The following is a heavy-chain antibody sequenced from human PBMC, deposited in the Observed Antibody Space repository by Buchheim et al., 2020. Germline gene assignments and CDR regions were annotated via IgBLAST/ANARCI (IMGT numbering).Heavy chain of an antibody. J-gene: IGHJ4*02. Sequence: QVQLVESGGGVVQPGGSLRLSCAASGFTFNNHVMHWVRQTPGKGPEWVALISYDGCDAYYVDSVKGLFTISRDNSKNTLYLKKNSLRAEDTAVYYCARDDAADCGGHCYSSYFDYWGQGTL. D-gene: IGHD2-21*02. V-gene: IGHV3-30-3*01. CDR2: ISYDGCDA. CDR3: ARDDAADCGGHCYSSYFDY. CDR1: GFTFNNHV.